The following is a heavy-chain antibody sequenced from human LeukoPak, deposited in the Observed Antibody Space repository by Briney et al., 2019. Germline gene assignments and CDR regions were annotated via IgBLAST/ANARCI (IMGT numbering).Heavy chain of an antibody. D-gene: IGHD6-6*01. CDR3: ARVRKLAVNWFDP. J-gene: IGHJ5*02. CDR1: GYTFTGYY. Sequence: ASVKVSCKASGYTFTGYYMHWVRQAPGQGLEWMGWINPNSGGTNYAQTFQGRVTMTRDTSISTAYMELSRLRSDDTAVYYCARVRKLAVNWFDPWGQGTLVTVSS. V-gene: IGHV1-2*02. CDR2: INPNSGGT.